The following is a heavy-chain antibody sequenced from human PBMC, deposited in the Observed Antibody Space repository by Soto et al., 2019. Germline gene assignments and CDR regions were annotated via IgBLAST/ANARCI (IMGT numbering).Heavy chain of an antibody. Sequence: FRPKPGKPTQTLTMDCTFPWFPHHTSGLCVSWIRQPPGKALEGLARIDWDDDKKYSTPLKTRLTISKDTSKKQVVLTMTNMDPVDTATYYCERIRDSYGSMDYWGQGTLVTVSP. J-gene: IGHJ4*02. D-gene: IGHD5-18*01. CDR3: ERIRDSYGSMDY. CDR1: WFPHHTSGLC. V-gene: IGHV2-70*11. CDR2: IDWDDDK.